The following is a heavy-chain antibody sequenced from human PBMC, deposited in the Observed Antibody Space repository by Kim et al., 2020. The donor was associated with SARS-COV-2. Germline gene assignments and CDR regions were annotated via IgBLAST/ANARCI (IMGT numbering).Heavy chain of an antibody. Sequence: ASVKVSCKASGYTFTSYGISWVRQAPGQGLEWMGWISAYNGNTNYAQKLQGRVTMTTDTSTSTAYMELRSLRSDDTAVYYCASSSSGFDAFDIWGQGTMVTVSS. V-gene: IGHV1-18*01. D-gene: IGHD3-10*01. J-gene: IGHJ3*02. CDR3: ASSSSGFDAFDI. CDR2: ISAYNGNT. CDR1: GYTFTSYG.